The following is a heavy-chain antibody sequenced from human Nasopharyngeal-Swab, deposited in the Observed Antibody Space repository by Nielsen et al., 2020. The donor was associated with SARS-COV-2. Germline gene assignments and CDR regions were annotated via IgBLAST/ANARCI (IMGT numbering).Heavy chain of an antibody. CDR3: ANTGEMGV. V-gene: IGHV3-7*03. D-gene: IGHD3-16*01. CDR2: IKKDGNEK. J-gene: IGHJ4*02. Sequence: VRQAPGKGLEWVASIKKDGNEKYYVDSVKGRFTISRDNGKNSLYLQMDSLSAEGTAMYYCANTGEMGVWGQGTLVTVSS.